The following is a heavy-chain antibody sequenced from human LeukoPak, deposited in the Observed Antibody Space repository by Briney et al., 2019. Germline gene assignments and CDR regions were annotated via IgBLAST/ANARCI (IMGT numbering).Heavy chain of an antibody. J-gene: IGHJ5*02. CDR3: ARDAGGTGESAAALKEGDWFDP. V-gene: IGHV1-2*02. D-gene: IGHD6-13*01. Sequence: GASVKVSCKASGSTFTGYYMHWVRQAPGQGLEWMGWINPNSGGTNYAQKFQGRVTMTRDTSISTAYMGLSRLRSDDTAVYYCARDAGGTGESAAALKEGDWFDPWGQGTLVTVSS. CDR2: INPNSGGT. CDR1: GSTFTGYY.